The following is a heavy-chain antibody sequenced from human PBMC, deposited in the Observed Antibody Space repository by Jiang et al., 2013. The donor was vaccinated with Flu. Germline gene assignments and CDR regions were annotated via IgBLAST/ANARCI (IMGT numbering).Heavy chain of an antibody. D-gene: IGHD1-1*01. CDR1: GFMFGSFA. CDR3: AKERGLERQNYHMDV. CDR2: IYGSGGT. Sequence: LVQPGGSLTLSCSASGFMFGSFAMSWVRQAPGKGLEWVSMIYGSGGTYYADSVKGRFAMSRDNSKNTLYLQMSSLRAEDTAVYYCAKERGLERQNYHMDVWGKGTTVTVSS. V-gene: IGHV3-23*01. J-gene: IGHJ6*03.